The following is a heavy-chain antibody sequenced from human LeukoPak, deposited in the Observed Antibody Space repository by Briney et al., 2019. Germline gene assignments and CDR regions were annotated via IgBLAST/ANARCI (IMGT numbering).Heavy chain of an antibody. CDR2: IKQDGSEK. CDR1: GFTFSSYW. J-gene: IGHJ5*02. Sequence: GGSLRLSCAASGFTFSSYWMSCVRQAPGKGLEWVANIKQDGSEKYYVDSVKGRFTISRDNAKNSLYLQMNSLRAEDTAVYYCARGYSSSSGGDWFDPWGQGTLVTVSS. V-gene: IGHV3-7*05. CDR3: ARGYSSSSGGDWFDP. D-gene: IGHD6-6*01.